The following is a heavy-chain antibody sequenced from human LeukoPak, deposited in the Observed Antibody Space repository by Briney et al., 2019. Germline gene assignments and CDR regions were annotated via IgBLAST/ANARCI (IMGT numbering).Heavy chain of an antibody. J-gene: IGHJ3*02. CDR3: ARGGRAYCGGDCLYDAFDI. D-gene: IGHD2-21*02. CDR2: IIPIFGTA. V-gene: IGHV1-69*13. Sequence: SVKVSCKASGGTFCSYAISWVRQASGQGLEWMGGIIPIFGTANYAQKFQGRVTITADESTSTAYMELSSLRSEDTAVYYCARGGRAYCGGDCLYDAFDIWGQGTMATVSS. CDR1: GGTFCSYA.